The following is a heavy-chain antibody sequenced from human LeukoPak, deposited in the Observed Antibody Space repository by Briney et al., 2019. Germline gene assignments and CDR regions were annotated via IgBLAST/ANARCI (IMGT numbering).Heavy chain of an antibody. D-gene: IGHD3-22*01. Sequence: GGSLRLSCAASGFTFSSYWMSWVRQAPGKGLEWVSYISSSGSTIYYADSVKGRFTISRDNAKNSLYLQMNSLRAEDTAVYYCASSDYYDSSGYYGGFDYWGQGTLVTVSS. V-gene: IGHV3-48*04. J-gene: IGHJ4*02. CDR3: ASSDYYDSSGYYGGFDY. CDR1: GFTFSSYW. CDR2: ISSSGSTI.